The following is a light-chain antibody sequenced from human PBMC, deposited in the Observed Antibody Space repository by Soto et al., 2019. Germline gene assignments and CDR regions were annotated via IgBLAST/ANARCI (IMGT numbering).Light chain of an antibody. CDR1: SSDVGGYNY. Sequence: QSVLTQPASVSGSPGQSIAISCTGTSSDVGGYNYVSWYQQHPGKAPKLMIHEVSNRPSGVSDRFSGSKSGNTASLTISGLQADDEADYYCSSHTRYNTRVFGTGTKLTVL. V-gene: IGLV2-14*01. J-gene: IGLJ1*01. CDR3: SSHTRYNTRV. CDR2: EVS.